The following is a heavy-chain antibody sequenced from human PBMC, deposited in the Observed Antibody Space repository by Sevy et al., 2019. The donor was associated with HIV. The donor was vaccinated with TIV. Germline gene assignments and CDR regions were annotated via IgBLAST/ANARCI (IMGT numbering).Heavy chain of an antibody. CDR1: GGSISSISYY. CDR2: PYYSGST. D-gene: IGHD3-22*01. Sequence: SETLSLTCTVSGGSISSISYYWGWIRQPPGQGLEWIGSPYYSGSTYYNPSLKSRVTISVDSSKNQFSLVLSPVTAADTVVYYCGRLSGYYNGDLDYWGQGTLVPVSS. V-gene: IGHV4-39*01. J-gene: IGHJ4*02. CDR3: GRLSGYYNGDLDY.